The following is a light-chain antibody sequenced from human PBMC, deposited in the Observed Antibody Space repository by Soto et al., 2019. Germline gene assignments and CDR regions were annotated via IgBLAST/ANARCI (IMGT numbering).Light chain of an antibody. J-gene: IGKJ3*01. CDR2: GAS. V-gene: IGKV3-20*01. CDR3: QQFGSSPGFT. Sequence: EIVLTQSPGTLSLSPGERATLSCRASQSINSRYLAWYQQKPDQAPRLLIYGASSRATGIPDRFSGSGSGTDFTLTISSLEPEDFAVYYCQQFGSSPGFTFGPGTKVDIK. CDR1: QSINSRY.